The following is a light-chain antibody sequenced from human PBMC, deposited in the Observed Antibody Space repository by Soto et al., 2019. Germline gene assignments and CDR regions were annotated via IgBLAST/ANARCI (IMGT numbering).Light chain of an antibody. V-gene: IGLV2-8*01. Sequence: QSALTQPPSASGSPGQSVTMSCTGASSDVGGYNSVSWYQQHPGKVPKLMIYEVSKRPSGVPDRFSGSKSGNTASLTVSGLQAEDEADYYCSSYAGSNNLVFGGGTKLTVL. J-gene: IGLJ2*01. CDR1: SSDVGGYNS. CDR3: SSYAGSNNLV. CDR2: EVS.